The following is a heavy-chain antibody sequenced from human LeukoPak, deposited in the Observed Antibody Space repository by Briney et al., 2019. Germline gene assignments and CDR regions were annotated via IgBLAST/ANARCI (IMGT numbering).Heavy chain of an antibody. D-gene: IGHD3-22*01. CDR1: GFTFGDYV. CDR2: FRSNVYGVTP. J-gene: IGHJ5*02. V-gene: IGHV3-49*04. Sequence: GRSLRLSCTAWGFTFGDYVMSWVRQAPGKGLSWVAFFRSNVYGVTPEYAASVKGRFTISRDDSKRSAYLEMNSLKTEDTAVYYCTRDTPLFYYYDSSGYHANNWFDPWGQGTLVTVSS. CDR3: TRDTPLFYYYDSSGYHANNWFDP.